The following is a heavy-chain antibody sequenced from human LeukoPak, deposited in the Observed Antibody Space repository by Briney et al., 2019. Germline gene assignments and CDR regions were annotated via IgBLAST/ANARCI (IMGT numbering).Heavy chain of an antibody. Sequence: PSETLSLTCTVSGGSISSYYWSWIRQPPGKGLEWIGSIYYSGSTYYNPSLKSRVTISVDTSKNQFSLKLSSVTAADTAVYYCARRDIVVVPAAISGWFDPWGQGTLVTVSS. CDR1: GGSISSYY. D-gene: IGHD2-2*02. J-gene: IGHJ5*02. CDR3: ARRDIVVVPAAISGWFDP. V-gene: IGHV4-59*05. CDR2: IYYSGST.